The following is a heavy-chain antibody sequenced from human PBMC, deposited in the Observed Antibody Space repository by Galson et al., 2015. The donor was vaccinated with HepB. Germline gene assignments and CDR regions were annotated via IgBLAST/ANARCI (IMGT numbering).Heavy chain of an antibody. CDR2: IIPVLGIP. V-gene: IGHV1-69*02. CDR1: GGTFSSQS. CDR3: ASLQPRATYHAEWLTGNNWRDP. J-gene: IGHJ5*02. Sequence: SVKVSCKASGGTFSSQSINWVRQAPGQGLEWMGRIIPVLGIPNHAQKFQGRLTITADESTTTAYMEMSSLRYEDTAMYYCASLQPRATYHAEWLTGNNWRDPWCQGTRVTVSS. D-gene: IGHD6-19*01.